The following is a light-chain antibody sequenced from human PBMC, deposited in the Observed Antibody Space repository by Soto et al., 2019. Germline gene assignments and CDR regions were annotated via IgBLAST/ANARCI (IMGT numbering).Light chain of an antibody. CDR3: HVWDGTGNQVV. CDR1: NIGTKS. CDR2: DDS. Sequence: SYELTQPPSVSVAPGQTARIPCGGDNIGTKSVHWYQQKPGQAPVMGVYDDSDRPSGIPERFSGSNSGNTATLTISRVAAGYEADYYCHVWDGTGNQVVFGGGTKLTVL. J-gene: IGLJ3*02. V-gene: IGLV3-21*02.